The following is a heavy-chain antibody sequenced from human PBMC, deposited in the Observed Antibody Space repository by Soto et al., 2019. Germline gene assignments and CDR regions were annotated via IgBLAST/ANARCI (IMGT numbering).Heavy chain of an antibody. CDR1: GYTFTGYY. D-gene: IGHD1-1*01. J-gene: IGHJ5*02. CDR2: INPNSGGT. CDR3: ARDPHIPGTTDGHWFDP. V-gene: IGHV1-2*04. Sequence: GASVKVSCKASGYTFTGYYMHWVRQAPGQGLEWMGWINPNSGGTNYAQKFQGWVTITRDTSISTAYMELSRLRSDDTAVYYCARDPHIPGTTDGHWFDPWGQGTLVTVSS.